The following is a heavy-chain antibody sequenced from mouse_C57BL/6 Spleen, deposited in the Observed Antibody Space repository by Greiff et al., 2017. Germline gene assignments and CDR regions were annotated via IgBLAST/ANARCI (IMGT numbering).Heavy chain of an antibody. V-gene: IGHV1-61*01. CDR1: GYTFTSYW. Sequence: QVQLQQPGAELVRPGSSVKLSCKASGYTFTSYWMDWVKQRPGQGLEWIGNIYPSDSETHYTQTFKDKATLTVDKSSSTAFMQLSSLTSEDSAVYYCARQGDYYGSRGDYWGQGTTLTVSS. CDR3: ARQGDYYGSRGDY. CDR2: IYPSDSET. D-gene: IGHD1-1*01. J-gene: IGHJ2*01.